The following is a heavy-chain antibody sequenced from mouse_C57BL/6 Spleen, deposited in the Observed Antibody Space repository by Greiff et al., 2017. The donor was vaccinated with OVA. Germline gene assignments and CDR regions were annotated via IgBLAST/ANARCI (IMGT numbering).Heavy chain of an antibody. Sequence: QVQLQQSGAELVRPGASVKLSCKASGYTFTDYYINWVKQRPGQGLEWIARIYPGSGNTYYNEKFKGKATLTAEKSSSTAYMQLSSLTSEDSAVYFCARSDTTFDYWGQGTTLTVSS. J-gene: IGHJ2*01. CDR3: ARSDTTFDY. V-gene: IGHV1-76*01. CDR1: GYTFTDYY. D-gene: IGHD1-1*01. CDR2: IYPGSGNT.